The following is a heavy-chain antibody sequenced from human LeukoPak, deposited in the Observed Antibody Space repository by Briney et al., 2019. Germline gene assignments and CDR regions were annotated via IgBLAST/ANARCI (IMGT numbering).Heavy chain of an antibody. J-gene: IGHJ6*03. Sequence: GGSLRLSCAASGFTFSSYSMNWVRQAPGKGLEWVSSISSSSSYIYYADSVKGRFTISRDNAKNSLYLQMNSLRAEDTAVYYCASYPPGGYGECYYYYYMDVWGKGTTVTVSS. D-gene: IGHD4-17*01. CDR3: ASYPPGGYGECYYYYYMDV. CDR1: GFTFSSYS. V-gene: IGHV3-21*01. CDR2: ISSSSSYI.